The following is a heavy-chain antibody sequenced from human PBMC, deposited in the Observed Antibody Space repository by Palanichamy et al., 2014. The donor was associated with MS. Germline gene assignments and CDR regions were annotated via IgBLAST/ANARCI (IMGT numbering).Heavy chain of an antibody. CDR2: VHYAGAT. D-gene: IGHD4-11*01. V-gene: IGHV4-39*01. CDR3: ARRGVDYILDY. Sequence: QLQLQESGPGLVKPSETLSLTCTVSGVSISDSHDYWGWIRQPPGKGLEWIGSVHYAGATFYNPSLKSRVTTSADTSKNQFSLRMNSVTAADTAVYFCARRGVDYILDYWGRGILVTVPS. CDR1: GVSISDSHDY. J-gene: IGHJ4*02.